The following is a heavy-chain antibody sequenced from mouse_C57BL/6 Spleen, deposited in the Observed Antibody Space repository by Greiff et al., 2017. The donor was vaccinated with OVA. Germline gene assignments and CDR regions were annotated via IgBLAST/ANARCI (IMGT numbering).Heavy chain of an antibody. CDR2: INPSSGYT. CDR1: GYTFTSYT. D-gene: IGHD3-2*02. Sequence: QVQLQQSGADLARPGASVKMSCKASGYTFTSYTMRWVKQRPGQGLEWIGYINPSSGYTKYNQKFKDKATLTADKSSSTAYMQMSSLTSEYSVVYCGTRALDSSDYWFADRGQGTLVTVAA. V-gene: IGHV1-4*01. J-gene: IGHJ3*01. CDR3: TRALDSSDYWFAD.